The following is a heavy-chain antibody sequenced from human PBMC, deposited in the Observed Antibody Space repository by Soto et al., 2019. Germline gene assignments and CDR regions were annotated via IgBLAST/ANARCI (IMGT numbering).Heavy chain of an antibody. D-gene: IGHD5-12*01. CDR3: ASTVAKDYYSGMAV. V-gene: IGHV1-69*12. CDR2: IIPIFGTA. Sequence: QVQLVQSGAEVKKPGSSVKVSCKASGGTFSSYAISWVRQAPGQGLEWMGGIIPIFGTANYAQKFQGRGTMTASESTSTAYMELCSLRSEDTAVYYWASTVAKDYYSGMAVWGQGPTFTVS. CDR1: GGTFSSYA. J-gene: IGHJ6*02.